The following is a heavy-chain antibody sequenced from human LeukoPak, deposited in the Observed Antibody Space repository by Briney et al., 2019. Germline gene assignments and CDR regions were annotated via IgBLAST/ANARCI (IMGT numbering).Heavy chain of an antibody. D-gene: IGHD4-17*01. V-gene: IGHV3-30*02. CDR1: GFTSSSYG. J-gene: IGHJ4*02. CDR3: AKDPCGNYGAWRD. CDR2: TRYDGRKE. Sequence: GGSLRLSCATCGFTSSSYGMHWVCQAPGKGLEWVALTRYDGRKEIYADSVKGRFTISRDKFKNTVYLQMTSLRVEDTAVYYYAKDPCGNYGAWRDWGQGTLVTISS.